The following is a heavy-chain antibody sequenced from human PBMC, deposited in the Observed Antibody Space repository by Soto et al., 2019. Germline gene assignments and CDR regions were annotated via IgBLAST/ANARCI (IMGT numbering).Heavy chain of an antibody. Sequence: VTLKESGPVLVKPTETLTLTCTVSGFSRSNARMGVSWIRQPPGTAMEWLAHIFSNDDKSYSTSLKSRLTISKDTSKSQVVLSMTHMDPVDTATYSWARRGQLLVVPYMDVWGRGTTVTVSS. J-gene: IGHJ6*03. D-gene: IGHD6-6*01. CDR2: IFSNDDK. CDR3: ARRGQLLVVPYMDV. V-gene: IGHV2-26*01. CDR1: GFSRSNARMG.